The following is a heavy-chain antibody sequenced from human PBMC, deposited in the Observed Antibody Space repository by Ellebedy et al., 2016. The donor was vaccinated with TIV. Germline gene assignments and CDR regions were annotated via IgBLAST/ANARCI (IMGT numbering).Heavy chain of an antibody. J-gene: IGHJ4*02. CDR1: GVTLSSYW. Sequence: GESLKISCAASGVTLSSYWMHWVRQVPGKGLVWVSRINNDGSSTNYADSVKGQFTISRDNSQNTLYLQMSSLRAEETAVYYCATAYGFNSPLGKWGQGTLVTVSS. D-gene: IGHD5-24*01. CDR2: INNDGSST. V-gene: IGHV3-74*01. CDR3: ATAYGFNSPLGK.